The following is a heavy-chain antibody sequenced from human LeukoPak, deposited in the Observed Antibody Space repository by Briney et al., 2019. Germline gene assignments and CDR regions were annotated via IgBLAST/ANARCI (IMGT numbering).Heavy chain of an antibody. V-gene: IGHV3-23*01. D-gene: IGHD6-19*01. CDR3: AKRDSTGWYSDY. Sequence: GGSLRLSCAASGFTFSSYAMNWVRQAPGKGLEWVSTISGSGVSTYYADSVKGRFTISRANSKNTLYLQMRSLRAEDTAVYYCAKRDSTGWYSDYWGQGTLVTVSS. CDR1: GFTFSSYA. J-gene: IGHJ4*02. CDR2: ISGSGVST.